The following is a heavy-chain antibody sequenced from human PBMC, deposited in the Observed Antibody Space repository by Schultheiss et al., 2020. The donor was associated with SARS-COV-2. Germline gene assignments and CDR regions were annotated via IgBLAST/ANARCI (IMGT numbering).Heavy chain of an antibody. J-gene: IGHJ4*02. D-gene: IGHD6-13*01. V-gene: IGHV5-51*01. CDR2: IYPGDSDT. CDR1: GYSFTSYW. CDR3: ASSSTWSHPDHVSY. Sequence: GGSLRLSCKGSGYSFTSYWIGWVRQMPGKGLEWMGIIYPGDSDTRYSPSFQGQVTISADKSISTAYLQWGSLKASDTAMYYCASSSTWSHPDHVSYWGQGTLVTVSS.